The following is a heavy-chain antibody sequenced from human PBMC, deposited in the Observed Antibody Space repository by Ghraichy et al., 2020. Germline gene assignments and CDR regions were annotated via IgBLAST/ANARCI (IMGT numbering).Heavy chain of an antibody. V-gene: IGHV4-39*07. CDR3: ARVPVTTVDY. Sequence: SETLSLTCTVSGCSFISSTFYWGWIRQPPGKGLEWIGHIYYSGSTYYNPSLKSRVTISADTAKNLFSQKVRSVTAADTVVYYCARVPVTTVDYWGQGILVTVSS. CDR2: IYYSGST. J-gene: IGHJ4*02. D-gene: IGHD4-11*01. CDR1: GCSFISSTFY.